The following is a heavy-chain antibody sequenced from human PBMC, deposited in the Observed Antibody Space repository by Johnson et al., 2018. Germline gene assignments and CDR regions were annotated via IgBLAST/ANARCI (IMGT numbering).Heavy chain of an antibody. CDR1: GFTFSSYW. V-gene: IGHV3-74*02. CDR2: INTDGSHT. Sequence: EVQLVESGGGLVQPGGSXRLSCAASGFTFSSYWMHWVRQAPGNGLVWVSRINTDGSHTSYADSVKGRFTISRDNAKNTLYLQTDSLRVEDTAVYFCARGLYGDYVGSEYLQHWGQGTLVTVSS. J-gene: IGHJ1*01. CDR3: ARGLYGDYVGSEYLQH. D-gene: IGHD4-17*01.